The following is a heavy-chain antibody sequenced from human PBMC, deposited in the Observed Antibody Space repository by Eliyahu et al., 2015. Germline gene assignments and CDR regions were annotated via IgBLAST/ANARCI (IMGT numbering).Heavy chain of an antibody. D-gene: IGHD6-13*01. CDR3: ARGIAAAGTGFDY. CDR1: GFXFXXYX. V-gene: IGHV3-74*01. Sequence: EVQLVESGGGLVXPGGSLRLXCXASGFXFXXYXMHWVRQAPRKGLXWVSRINSDGSSTSYADSVKGRFTISRDNAKNTLYLQMNSLRAEDTAVYYCARGIAAAGTGFDYWGQGTLVTVSS. J-gene: IGHJ4*02. CDR2: INSDGSST.